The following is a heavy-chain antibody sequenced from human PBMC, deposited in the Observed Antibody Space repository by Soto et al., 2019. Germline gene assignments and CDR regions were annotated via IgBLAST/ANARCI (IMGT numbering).Heavy chain of an antibody. Sequence: QGQLVQSGAEVKKPGASVKVSCKASGYSFISYGISWVRQAPGQGLEWMGWISTYNGNTNYAQKIQGRVTMTTDTSTSTAYMELRSLRSDDTAVYYCARDGDSGGYYSYNGMGVWGQGTTVTVSS. CDR2: ISTYNGNT. J-gene: IGHJ6*02. D-gene: IGHD6-19*01. CDR3: ARDGDSGGYYSYNGMGV. V-gene: IGHV1-18*04. CDR1: GYSFISYG.